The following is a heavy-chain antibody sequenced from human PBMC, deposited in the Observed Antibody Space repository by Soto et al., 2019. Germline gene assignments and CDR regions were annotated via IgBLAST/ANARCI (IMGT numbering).Heavy chain of an antibody. J-gene: IGHJ4*02. V-gene: IGHV4-61*01. D-gene: IGHD3-16*01. CDR2: IYYSGTT. CDR1: GDCFSNDNDY. CDR3: ARSQRGRTAFTFDY. Sequence: NPXASLSLTCAVSGDCFSNDNDYWSGIRQPPGKGLEWIGYIYYSGTTNYNSYLESRLSLSVDMSKNQFSLKLASVTAADTAVYFCARSQRGRTAFTFDYWGQGALVTVSS.